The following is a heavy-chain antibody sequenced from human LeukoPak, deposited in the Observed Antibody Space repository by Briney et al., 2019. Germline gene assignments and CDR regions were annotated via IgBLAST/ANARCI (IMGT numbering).Heavy chain of an antibody. CDR2: ISSSSSYI. V-gene: IGHV3-21*01. CDR3: ARNHIVVVPAATGPADY. D-gene: IGHD2-2*01. J-gene: IGHJ4*02. Sequence: GGSLRLSCAASGFTFSSYSMNWVRQAPGKGLEWVSSISSSSSYIYYADSVKGRFTISRDNAKNSLYLQMNSLRAEDTAVYYCARNHIVVVPAATGPADYWGQGTLVTVSS. CDR1: GFTFSSYS.